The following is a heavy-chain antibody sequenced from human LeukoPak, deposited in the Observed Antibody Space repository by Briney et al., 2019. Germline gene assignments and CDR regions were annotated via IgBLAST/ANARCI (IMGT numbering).Heavy chain of an antibody. D-gene: IGHD3-22*01. CDR2: INHSGST. CDR3: ARGSGLGYYDSSGYRSYFDY. Sequence: GSLRLSCAASGFTFSSYAMSWVRQPPGKGLEWIGEINHSGSTNYNPSLKSQVTISVDTSKNQFSLKLSSVTAADTAVYYCARGSGLGYYDSSGYRSYFDYWGQGTLVTVSS. V-gene: IGHV4-34*01. J-gene: IGHJ4*02. CDR1: GFTFSSYA.